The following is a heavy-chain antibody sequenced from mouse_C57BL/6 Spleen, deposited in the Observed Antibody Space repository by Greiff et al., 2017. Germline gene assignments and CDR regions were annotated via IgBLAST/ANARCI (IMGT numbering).Heavy chain of an antibody. CDR2: ISSGSSTI. J-gene: IGHJ3*01. CDR1: GFTFSDYG. D-gene: IGHD1-1*01. Sequence: EVKLVESGGGLVKPGGSLKLSCAASGFTFSDYGMHWVRQAPEKGLEWVAYISSGSSTIYYADTVKGRFTISRDNAKNTLFLQMTSLRSEDTAMYYCARRNTTVVEDFAYWGQGTLVTVSA. V-gene: IGHV5-17*01. CDR3: ARRNTTVVEDFAY.